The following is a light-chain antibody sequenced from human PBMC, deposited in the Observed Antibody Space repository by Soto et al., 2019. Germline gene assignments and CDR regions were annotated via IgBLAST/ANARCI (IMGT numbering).Light chain of an antibody. J-gene: IGKJ1*01. CDR1: QSVYSY. Sequence: EIVLTPSPDTLSLSPGERATLSCRASQSVYSYLAWYQQKPGQAPRLLIYDASNRATGVPPRFSGSGSGTDFTLTISSLEPEDFAVYYCQQYNNWPTFGQGTKVDIK. CDR3: QQYNNWPT. V-gene: IGKV3-11*01. CDR2: DAS.